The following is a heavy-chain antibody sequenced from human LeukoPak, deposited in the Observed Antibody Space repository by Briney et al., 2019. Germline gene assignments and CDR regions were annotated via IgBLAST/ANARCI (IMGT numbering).Heavy chain of an antibody. Sequence: GGSLRLSCAASRFTFSSYWMSWVRQAPGKGLEWVANIKQDGSEKYYVDSVKGRFTISRDNAKNSLYLQMNSLRAEDTAVYYCARESKDYDISTGYTYYYYYYMDVWGKGTTVTVSS. V-gene: IGHV3-7*01. CDR3: ARESKDYDISTGYTYYYYYYMDV. D-gene: IGHD3-9*01. J-gene: IGHJ6*03. CDR2: IKQDGSEK. CDR1: RFTFSSYW.